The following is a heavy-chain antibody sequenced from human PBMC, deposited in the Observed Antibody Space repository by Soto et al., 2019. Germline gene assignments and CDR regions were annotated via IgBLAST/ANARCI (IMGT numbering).Heavy chain of an antibody. CDR3: ARADIVVGVAATEPRWLDP. CDR2: INHSGST. CDR1: VGSFSGYY. V-gene: IGHV4-34*01. J-gene: IGHJ5*02. Sequence: SETLSLTCSVYVGSFSGYYWSWIRQPPGKGLEWIGEINHSGSTNYNPSLKSRVTISVDTSKNQFSLKLSSVTAADPAVYYCARADIVVGVAATEPRWLDPWGQGKLVTGTS. D-gene: IGHD2-15*01.